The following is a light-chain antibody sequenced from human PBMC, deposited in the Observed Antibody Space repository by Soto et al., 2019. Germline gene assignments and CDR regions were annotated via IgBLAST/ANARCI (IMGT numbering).Light chain of an antibody. CDR1: QSISSH. Sequence: DLQLTQSPSSLSASVGDRVTIICRASQSISSHLNWYQQKPGKAPKLLIYAASSLQSGVPSRFSGSESGTDLTLTISSLQPEDFATYYCQQVYNTPWTFGQGTKVEIK. V-gene: IGKV1-39*01. CDR3: QQVYNTPWT. J-gene: IGKJ1*01. CDR2: AAS.